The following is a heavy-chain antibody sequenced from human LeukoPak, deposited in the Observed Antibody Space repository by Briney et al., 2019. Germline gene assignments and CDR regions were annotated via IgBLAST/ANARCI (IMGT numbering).Heavy chain of an antibody. CDR2: ISWNSGSI. CDR1: GFTFDDYA. D-gene: IGHD6-6*01. CDR3: AKITSTSSSVDY. J-gene: IGHJ4*02. Sequence: GGSLRLSCAASGFTFDDYAMHWVRQAPGKGLEWVSGISWNSGSIGYADSVKGRFTISRDNAKNSLYLQMNSLRAEDTAVYYCAKITSTSSSVDYWGQGTLVTVSS. V-gene: IGHV3-9*01.